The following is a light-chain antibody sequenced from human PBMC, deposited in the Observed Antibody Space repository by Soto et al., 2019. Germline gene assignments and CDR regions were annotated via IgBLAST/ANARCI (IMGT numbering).Light chain of an antibody. CDR1: QSVSSY. Sequence: EIVLTQSPATLSLSPGERATLSCRASQSVSSYLAWYQQKPGQAPRLLIYDASNRHTGIPARFSGSGSGTDFTLTLSSLEPEDFAVYYCQQRRNWPPRFTFGPGTKVDIK. CDR2: DAS. V-gene: IGKV3-11*01. J-gene: IGKJ3*01. CDR3: QQRRNWPPRFT.